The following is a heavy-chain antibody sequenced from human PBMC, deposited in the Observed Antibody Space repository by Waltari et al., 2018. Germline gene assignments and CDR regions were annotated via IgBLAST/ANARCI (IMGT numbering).Heavy chain of an antibody. CDR2: VEPEDGET. CDR1: GYTFTDYY. CDR3: ATRSIVVPAATGDNWFDP. J-gene: IGHJ5*02. V-gene: IGHV1-69-2*01. Sequence: EVQLVQSGAEVKKPGATVKISCKVSGYTFTDYYMHWVQQAPGKGLEWMGIVEPEDGETIYAEKCQGRVTITADTSTDTAYMELSSLRSEDTAVYYCATRSIVVPAATGDNWFDPWGQGTLVTVSS. D-gene: IGHD2-2*01.